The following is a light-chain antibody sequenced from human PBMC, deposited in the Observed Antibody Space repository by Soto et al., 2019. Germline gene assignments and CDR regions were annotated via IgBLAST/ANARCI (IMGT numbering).Light chain of an antibody. CDR1: QSISSW. J-gene: IGKJ1*01. V-gene: IGKV1-5*03. Sequence: DIQMTQSPSTLSASVGDRVTITCRASQSISSWLAWYQQKPGKAPKLLIYKASSLESGVPSRFSGSGSGTEFTLTISSLQPDDFATYYCQQYYSFPPTFGQGTKVEIK. CDR2: KAS. CDR3: QQYYSFPPT.